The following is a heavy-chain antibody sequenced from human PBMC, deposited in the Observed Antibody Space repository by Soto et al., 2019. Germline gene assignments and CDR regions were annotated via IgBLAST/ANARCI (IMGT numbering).Heavy chain of an antibody. J-gene: IGHJ5*02. CDR1: GFTFSSYS. CDR2: ISSSSSYI. V-gene: IGHV3-21*01. D-gene: IGHD5-12*01. Sequence: EVQLVESGGGLVKPGGSLRLSCAASGFTFSSYSMNWVRQAPGKGLEWVSSISSSSSYIYYADSVKGRFTISRDNAKNSVYLQMNSLRAEDTAVYYCARDTGATIPNWFDPWGQGTLVTVSS. CDR3: ARDTGATIPNWFDP.